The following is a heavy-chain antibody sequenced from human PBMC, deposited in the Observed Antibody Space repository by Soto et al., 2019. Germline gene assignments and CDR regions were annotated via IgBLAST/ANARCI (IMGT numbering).Heavy chain of an antibody. CDR3: ARAHSYVFDY. Sequence: PSETLSLTCAVYGGSFSGYYWSWIRQPPGKGLEWIGEINHSGSTNYNPSLKSRVTISVDTSKNQFSLKLSSVTAADTAVYYCARAHSYVFDYWGQGTLVTVS. D-gene: IGHD5-18*01. J-gene: IGHJ4*02. CDR1: GGSFSGYY. CDR2: INHSGST. V-gene: IGHV4-34*01.